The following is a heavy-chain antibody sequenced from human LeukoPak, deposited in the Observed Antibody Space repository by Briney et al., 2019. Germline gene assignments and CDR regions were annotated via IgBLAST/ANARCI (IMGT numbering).Heavy chain of an antibody. J-gene: IGHJ4*02. D-gene: IGHD6-6*01. CDR3: ARDPLAARSYFDY. Sequence: GRSLRLSCAASGFTFSSYGMHWVRQAPGKGPEWVAVIWYDGSNKYYADSVKGRFTISRDNSKNTLYLQMNSLRAEDTAVYYCARDPLAARSYFDYWGQGTLVTVSS. V-gene: IGHV3-33*01. CDR1: GFTFSSYG. CDR2: IWYDGSNK.